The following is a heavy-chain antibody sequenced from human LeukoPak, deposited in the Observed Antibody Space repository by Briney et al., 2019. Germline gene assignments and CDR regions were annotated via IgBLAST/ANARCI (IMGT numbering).Heavy chain of an antibody. CDR2: ISYDGSNK. J-gene: IGHJ3*02. CDR1: GFTFSSYA. D-gene: IGHD2-2*01. V-gene: IGHV3-30-3*01. Sequence: PGGSLRLSCAASGFTFSSYAMHWVRQAPGKGLKWVAVISYDGSNKYYADSVKGRFTISRDNSKNTLYLQMNSLRAEDTAVYYCARDGGDIVVVPAAIFAFDIWGQGTMVTVSS. CDR3: ARDGGDIVVVPAAIFAFDI.